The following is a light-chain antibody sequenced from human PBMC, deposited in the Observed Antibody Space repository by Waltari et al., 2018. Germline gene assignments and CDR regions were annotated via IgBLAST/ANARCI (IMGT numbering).Light chain of an antibody. J-gene: IGKJ1*01. CDR1: QSINSW. Sequence: DIQMTQSPSTVSASVGDRVTITGRASQSINSWLAWYQQKPGKAPKLLLYKASTLESGVPSRCSGSGSGTEFTLTISSLQPDDFATYYCHQYNSYSAFGQGTKVEVK. V-gene: IGKV1-5*03. CDR2: KAS. CDR3: HQYNSYSA.